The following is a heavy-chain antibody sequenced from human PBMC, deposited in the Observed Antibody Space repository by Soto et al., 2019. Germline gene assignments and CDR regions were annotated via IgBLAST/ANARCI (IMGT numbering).Heavy chain of an antibody. CDR1: GFTFRQYG. D-gene: IGHD6-19*01. CDR3: VGGWGSGVHLSCLDL. J-gene: IGHJ3*01. CDR2: IFYDGFNE. Sequence: QVQLVESGGGVVQPGTSLRLSCAASGFTFRQYGMHWVRQAPGKGLDWVAVIFYDGFNEYYADSVRGRFTISRDNPGNMVYLQMNSLRAEDTAVYYCVGGWGSGVHLSCLDLWGQGTAVVVSS. V-gene: IGHV3-33*01.